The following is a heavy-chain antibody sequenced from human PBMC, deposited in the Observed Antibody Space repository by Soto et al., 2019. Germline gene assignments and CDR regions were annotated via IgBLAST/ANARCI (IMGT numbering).Heavy chain of an antibody. Sequence: EVQLVESGGGLVQPGGSLRLSCAASGFTFSSYGMHWVRQAPGKGLEYVSAISNGGGSTYYANSVKGRFTISRGNSKNTLYLQMGSLRAEDMAVYYCARRIGAIGYYYMDVWGKGTTVTVSS. D-gene: IGHD1-26*01. J-gene: IGHJ6*03. CDR1: GFTFSSYG. CDR3: ARRIGAIGYYYMDV. V-gene: IGHV3-64*01. CDR2: ISNGGGST.